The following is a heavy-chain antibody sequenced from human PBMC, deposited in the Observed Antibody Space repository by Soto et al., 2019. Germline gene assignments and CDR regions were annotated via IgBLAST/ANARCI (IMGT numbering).Heavy chain of an antibody. CDR2: INPNSGGT. D-gene: IGHD1-26*01. CDR1: GYTFTGYY. J-gene: IGHJ4*02. V-gene: IGHV1-2*02. CDR3: ARDDTGIVGATIYYFDY. Sequence: ASVKVSCKASGYTFTGYYMHWVRQAPGQGLEWMGWINPNSGGTNYAQKFQGRVTMTRDTSISTAYMELSRLRSDDTAVYYCARDDTGIVGATIYYFDYWGQGTLVTVSS.